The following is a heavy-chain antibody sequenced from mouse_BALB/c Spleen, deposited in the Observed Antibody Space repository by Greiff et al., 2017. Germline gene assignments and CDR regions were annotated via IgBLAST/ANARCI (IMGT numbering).Heavy chain of an antibody. D-gene: IGHD2-1*01. V-gene: IGHV1S135*01. CDR2: IDPYYGGT. CDR1: GYSFTGYN. J-gene: IGHJ1*01. Sequence: SGYSFTGYNMNWVKQSNGKSLEWIGNIDPYYGGTSYNQTFKGKATLTVDKSSSTAYMQLKSLTSEDSAVYYCARRGNYYWYFDVWGAGTTVTVSS. CDR3: ARRGNYYWYFDV.